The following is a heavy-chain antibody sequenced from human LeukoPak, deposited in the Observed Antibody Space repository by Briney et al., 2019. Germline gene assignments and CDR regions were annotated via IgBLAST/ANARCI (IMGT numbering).Heavy chain of an antibody. CDR2: IYYSGST. CDR3: ARDLGGSYCFDY. Sequence: SETLSLTCTVSGGSISSYYWGWIRQPPGKGLEWIGSIYYSGSTYYNPSLKSRVTISVDTSKNQFSLKLSSVTAADTAVYYCARDLGGSYCFDYWGQGTLVTVSS. CDR1: GGSISSYY. D-gene: IGHD1-26*01. V-gene: IGHV4-39*07. J-gene: IGHJ4*02.